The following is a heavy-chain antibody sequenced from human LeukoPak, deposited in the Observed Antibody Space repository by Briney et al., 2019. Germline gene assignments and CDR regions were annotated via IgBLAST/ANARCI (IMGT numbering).Heavy chain of an antibody. CDR1: GYTFTGYY. D-gene: IGHD2-2*01. CDR2: INPNSGGT. Sequence: ASVKVSCKASGYTFTGYYMHWVRQAPGQGLEWMGWINPNSGGTNYAQKFQGRVTMTRDTSISTAYMELSRLRSDDTAVYYCARGKTNGYCSSTSCYGGDYYYYYYMDVWGKGTTVTISS. V-gene: IGHV1-2*02. CDR3: ARGKTNGYCSSTSCYGGDYYYYYYMDV. J-gene: IGHJ6*03.